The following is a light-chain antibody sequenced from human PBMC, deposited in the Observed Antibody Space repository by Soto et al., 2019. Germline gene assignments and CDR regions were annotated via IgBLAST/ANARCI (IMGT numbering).Light chain of an antibody. V-gene: IGKV3-15*01. Sequence: EIVMTQSPATLSVSPGERATLSCRASQSVSSNLAWYQQKPGQTPKLLIYVASTRATGIPARFSGSGSGTEFTLTISSLQSADFAVYYCQQYNVWPLTFGGGTQVEFK. J-gene: IGKJ4*01. CDR2: VAS. CDR1: QSVSSN. CDR3: QQYNVWPLT.